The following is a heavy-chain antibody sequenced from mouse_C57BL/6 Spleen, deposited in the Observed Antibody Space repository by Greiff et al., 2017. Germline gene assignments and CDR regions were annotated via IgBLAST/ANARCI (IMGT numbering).Heavy chain of an antibody. CDR3: ARWYYGFDY. D-gene: IGHD1-1*01. CDR1: GYTFTDYY. CDR2: INPNNGGT. J-gene: IGHJ2*01. Sequence: EVKLQQSGPELVKPGASVKISCKASGYTFTDYYMNWVKQSHGKSLEWIGDINPNNGGTSYNQKFKGKATLTVDKSSSTAYMELRSLTSEDSAVYYCARWYYGFDYWGQGTTLTVSS. V-gene: IGHV1-26*01.